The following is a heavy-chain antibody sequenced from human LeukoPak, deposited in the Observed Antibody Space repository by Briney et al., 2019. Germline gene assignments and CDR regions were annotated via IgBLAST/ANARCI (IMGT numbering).Heavy chain of an antibody. D-gene: IGHD6-13*01. V-gene: IGHV3-23*01. CDR3: AKGRGQQLVYYFDY. CDR1: GFTFSSYA. Sequence: GGSLRLSCAASGFTFSSYAMSWVRQAPGKGLEWVSAISGSGGSTYYADSVKGRFTISRDNSKNTLYLQMNSLRVEDTAVYYCAKGRGQQLVYYFDYWGQGTLVTVSS. CDR2: ISGSGGST. J-gene: IGHJ4*02.